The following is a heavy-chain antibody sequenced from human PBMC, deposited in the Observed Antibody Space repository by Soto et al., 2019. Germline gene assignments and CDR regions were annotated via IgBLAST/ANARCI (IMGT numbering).Heavy chain of an antibody. Sequence: SETLSLTCTVSGGSISSYYWSWIRQPPGKGLEWIGYIYYSGSTNYNPSLKSRVTISVDKSKNQFSLKLSSVTAADTAVYYCARGAIVVVPAAIQAREFDYWGLGTLATVYS. V-gene: IGHV4-59*12. CDR1: GGSISSYY. CDR2: IYYSGST. J-gene: IGHJ4*02. D-gene: IGHD2-2*02. CDR3: ARGAIVVVPAAIQAREFDY.